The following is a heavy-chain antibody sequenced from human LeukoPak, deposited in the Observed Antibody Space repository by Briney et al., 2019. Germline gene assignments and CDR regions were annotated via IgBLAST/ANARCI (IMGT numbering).Heavy chain of an antibody. CDR3: ARSISSGWYADY. D-gene: IGHD6-19*01. V-gene: IGHV3-21*01. Sequence: PGGSLRLSCAASGFTFSSYSMNWVRQAPGKGLEWVSSISSSSSYIYYADSVKGRFTISRDNAKNSLYLQMNSLRAEDTAVYYCARSISSGWYADYWGQGTLVTVSS. CDR1: GFTFSSYS. CDR2: ISSSSSYI. J-gene: IGHJ4*02.